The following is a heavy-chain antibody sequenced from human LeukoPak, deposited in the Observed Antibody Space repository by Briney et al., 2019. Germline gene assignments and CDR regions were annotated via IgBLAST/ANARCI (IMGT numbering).Heavy chain of an antibody. CDR1: GFTFSDYW. D-gene: IGHD1-1*01. CDR3: ASQLSF. CDR2: INSDGSST. Sequence: PGGSLRLSCAASGFTFSDYWMHWVRQVPGKGLVWVSRINSDGSSTSYADSVKGRFTISRDNAKNTHYLQMNSLKVEDTAVYYCASQLSFWGQGALVTVSS. J-gene: IGHJ4*02. V-gene: IGHV3-74*01.